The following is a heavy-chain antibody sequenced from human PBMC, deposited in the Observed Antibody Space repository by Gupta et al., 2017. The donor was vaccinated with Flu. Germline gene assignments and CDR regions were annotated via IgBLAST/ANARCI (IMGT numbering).Heavy chain of an antibody. CDR2: INPNSGGT. D-gene: IGHD2-2*01. Sequence: GQGLEWMGRINPNSGGTNYAQKFQGRVTMTRDTSISTAYMELSRLRSDDTAVYYCARSMGRIVVVPAAIPGGYWGQGTLVTVSS. J-gene: IGHJ4*02. CDR3: ARSMGRIVVVPAAIPGGY. V-gene: IGHV1-2*06.